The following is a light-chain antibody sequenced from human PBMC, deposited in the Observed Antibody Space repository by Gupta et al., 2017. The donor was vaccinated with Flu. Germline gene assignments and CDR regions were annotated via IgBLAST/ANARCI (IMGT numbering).Light chain of an antibody. CDR1: SGSVSTSYY. Sequence: TVTLTCGLSSGSVSTSYYPSWYQQTPGQTPRTLIYNTNIRSSGVPDRFSGSILGNKAALTIAGAQADDESNYYCVLYMGSGIGVFGGGTKLTVL. CDR2: NTN. J-gene: IGLJ3*02. V-gene: IGLV8-61*01. CDR3: VLYMGSGIGV.